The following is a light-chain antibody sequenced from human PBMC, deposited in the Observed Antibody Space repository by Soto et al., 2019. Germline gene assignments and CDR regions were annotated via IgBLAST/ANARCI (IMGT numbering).Light chain of an antibody. CDR2: EVS. J-gene: IGLJ1*01. V-gene: IGLV2-14*01. Sequence: QSALTQPASVSGSPGQSITISCTGTSSDVGGYNYGSWYQQHPGKAPKLMIYEVSNRPSGVSNRFSGSKSGNTASLTISGLQAEDEDDYYCSSYTSGSIDDVFGTGTKVTVL. CDR3: SSYTSGSIDDV. CDR1: SSDVGGYNY.